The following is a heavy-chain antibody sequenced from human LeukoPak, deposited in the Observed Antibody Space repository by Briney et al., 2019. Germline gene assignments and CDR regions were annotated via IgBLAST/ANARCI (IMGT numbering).Heavy chain of an antibody. CDR1: GFTFSSYG. D-gene: IGHD4-17*01. CDR3: AKGNYGDYPLYFDH. V-gene: IGHV3-30*18. CDR2: ISYDGSNK. J-gene: IGHJ4*02. Sequence: GRSLRLSCAASGFTFSSYGMHWVRQAPGKGLEWVAVISYDGSNKYYADSVKGRFTISRDNSKNTLYLQMNSLRAEDTAVYYCAKGNYGDYPLYFDHWGQGTLVTVSS.